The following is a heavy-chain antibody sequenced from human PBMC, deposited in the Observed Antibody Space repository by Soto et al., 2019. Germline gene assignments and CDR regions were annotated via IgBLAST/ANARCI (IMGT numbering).Heavy chain of an antibody. D-gene: IGHD3-16*01. V-gene: IGHV1-69*13. J-gene: IGHJ4*02. CDR2: IISIFGTA. CDR1: GGLLSSCW. Sequence: SAEKVSCMVSGGLLSSCWMIWVRQAPGQGLEWMGGIISIFGTANYAQMFQGRVTITADESTSTAYMELSSLRSEDTAVYYCAGGPTDYFDYWGQGTLVTVSS. CDR3: AGGPTDYFDY.